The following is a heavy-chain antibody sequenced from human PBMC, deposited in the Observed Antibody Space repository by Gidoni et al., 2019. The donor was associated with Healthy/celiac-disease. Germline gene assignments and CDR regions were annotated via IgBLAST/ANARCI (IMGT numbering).Heavy chain of an antibody. CDR3: ARDHYCSSTSCPLGHWFDP. Sequence: QVQLQESGPGLVKSSQTLSLTCTVSGGSISSGGYYWSWIRQHPGKGLEWIGYIYYSGSTYYNPSLKSRVTISVDTSKNQFSLKLSSVTAADTAVYYCARDHYCSSTSCPLGHWFDPWGQGTLVTVSS. CDR2: IYYSGST. D-gene: IGHD2-2*01. J-gene: IGHJ5*02. V-gene: IGHV4-31*03. CDR1: GGSISSGGYY.